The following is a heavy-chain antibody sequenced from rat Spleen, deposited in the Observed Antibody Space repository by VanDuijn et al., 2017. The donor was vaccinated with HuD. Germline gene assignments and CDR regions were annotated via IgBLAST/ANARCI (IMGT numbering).Heavy chain of an antibody. D-gene: IGHD1-9*01. V-gene: IGHV3-1*01. CDR2: ISYSGST. CDR3: ARYGYNLFDY. Sequence: EVQLQESGPALVKPSQSLSLTCSVTGYSITSNFWGWIRKFPGDKMEWMGYISYSGSTGFNPSLKSRISITRDTSKNQFFLQLNSVTTEDTATYYCARYGYNLFDYWGQGVMVTVSS. CDR1: GYSITSNF. J-gene: IGHJ2*01.